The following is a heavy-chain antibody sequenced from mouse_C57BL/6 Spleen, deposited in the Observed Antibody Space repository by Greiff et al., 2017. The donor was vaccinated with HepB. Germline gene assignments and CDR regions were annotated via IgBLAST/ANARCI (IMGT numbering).Heavy chain of an antibody. CDR3: ATPYDGYHGGFAY. V-gene: IGHV1-82*01. D-gene: IGHD2-3*01. J-gene: IGHJ3*01. CDR1: GYAFSSSW. CDR2: IYPGDGDT. Sequence: VQLQQSGPELVKPGASVKISCKASGYAFSSSWMNWVKQRPGKGLEWIGRIYPGDGDTNYNGKFKGKATLTADKSSSTAYMQLSSLTSEDSAVYFCATPYDGYHGGFAYWGQGTLVTVSA.